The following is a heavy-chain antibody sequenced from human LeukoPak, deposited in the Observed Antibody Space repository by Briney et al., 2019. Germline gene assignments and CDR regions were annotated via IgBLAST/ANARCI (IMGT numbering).Heavy chain of an antibody. CDR2: MNPNSGDT. CDR3: ARKNYGSNRWFDP. D-gene: IGHD4/OR15-4a*01. Sequence: EASVKVSCKASRYTFTSYDINWVRQATGQGLEWMGWMNPNSGDTGYAQKFQGRVTMTRNTSICTAYMELSSLRSEDTAVYYCARKNYGSNRWFDPWGQGTLVTVSS. J-gene: IGHJ5*02. CDR1: RYTFTSYD. V-gene: IGHV1-8*01.